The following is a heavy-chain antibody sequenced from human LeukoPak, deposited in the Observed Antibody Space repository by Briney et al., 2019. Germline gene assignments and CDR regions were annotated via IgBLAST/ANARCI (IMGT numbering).Heavy chain of an antibody. CDR2: IIPIFGTA. Sequence: GASVKVSCKASGGTFSSYAISWVRQAPGQGLEWMGGIIPIFGTANYAQKFQGRVTITADESTSTAYMELSSLRSEDTAVYYCARDTYRVSIFSDLWRRRVVWGTFDYWGQGTLVTVSS. CDR3: ARDTYRVSIFSDLWRRRVVWGTFDY. J-gene: IGHJ4*02. CDR1: GGTFSSYA. D-gene: IGHD2-21*01. V-gene: IGHV1-69*13.